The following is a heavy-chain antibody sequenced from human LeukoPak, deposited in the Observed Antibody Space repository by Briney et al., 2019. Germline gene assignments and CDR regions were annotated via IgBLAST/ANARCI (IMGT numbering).Heavy chain of an antibody. CDR3: ARNGGSYSIDY. J-gene: IGHJ4*02. CDR1: GGSISSGSYY. Sequence: SETLSLTCTVSGGSISSGSYYWSWIRQPAGKGLEWIGRIYTSGSTNYNPSLKSRVTISVDTSKNQFSLKLSSVTAEDRAVYHCARNGGSYSIDYWGQGTLVTVSS. CDR2: IYTSGST. D-gene: IGHD1-26*01. V-gene: IGHV4-61*02.